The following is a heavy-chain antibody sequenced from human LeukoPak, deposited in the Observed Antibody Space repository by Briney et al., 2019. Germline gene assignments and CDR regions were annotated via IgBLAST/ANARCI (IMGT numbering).Heavy chain of an antibody. CDR1: GFTFSRYG. CDR3: ANGAHPDSSHYHFDY. V-gene: IGHV3-23*01. J-gene: IGHJ4*02. D-gene: IGHD1-26*01. CDR2: ITGRGVRT. Sequence: PGGSLRLSCAASGFTFSRYGMSWVRQAPGKGLEWVSAITGRGVRTYNGDSVKGRFTISRDTSKNTVYLQMNSLRGDDTAVYYCANGAHPDSSHYHFDYWGQGALVTVSS.